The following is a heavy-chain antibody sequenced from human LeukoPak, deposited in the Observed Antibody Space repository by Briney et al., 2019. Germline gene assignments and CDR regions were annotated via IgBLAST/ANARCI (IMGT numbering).Heavy chain of an antibody. CDR1: GFTFSRYW. CDR2: IKYDGIEK. CDR3: EKDTVTVPRGDEFDI. V-gene: IGHV3-7*04. D-gene: IGHD2/OR15-2a*01. J-gene: IGHJ3*02. Sequence: PGGSLRLSCAASGFTFSRYWMTWVRQAPGKGLEWVANIKYDGIEKYHVDSVKGRFTISRGNAKNSLYLQMNSLRAEDTAVYYCEKDTVTVPRGDEFDIWGQGTMVTVSS.